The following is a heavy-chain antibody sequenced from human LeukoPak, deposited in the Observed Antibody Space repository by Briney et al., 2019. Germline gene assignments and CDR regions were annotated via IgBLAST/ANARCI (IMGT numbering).Heavy chain of an antibody. V-gene: IGHV1-46*01. Sequence: ASVKVSCKASGYTFTSYYMHWVRQAPGQGLEWMGIINPSGGSTSYAQKFQGRVTMTTDTSTSTAYMELRSLRSDDTAVYYCATQHSYCSGGSCYYSTFQHWGQGTLVTVSS. CDR2: INPSGGST. CDR3: ATQHSYCSGGSCYYSTFQH. D-gene: IGHD2-15*01. CDR1: GYTFTSYY. J-gene: IGHJ1*01.